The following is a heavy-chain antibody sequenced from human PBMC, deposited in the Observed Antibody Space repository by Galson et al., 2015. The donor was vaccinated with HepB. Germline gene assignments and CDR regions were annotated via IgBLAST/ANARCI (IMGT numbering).Heavy chain of an antibody. CDR3: ARVHSKAYCGGDLCDAFDI. Sequence: SLRLSCAASGFTFSSYSMNWVRQAPGKGLEWVSSISSSSSYIYYADSVKGRFTISRDNAKNSLYLQMNSLRAEDTAVYYCARVHSKAYCGGDLCDAFDIWGQGTMVTVSS. D-gene: IGHD2-21*02. CDR1: GFTFSSYS. J-gene: IGHJ3*02. V-gene: IGHV3-21*01. CDR2: ISSSSSYI.